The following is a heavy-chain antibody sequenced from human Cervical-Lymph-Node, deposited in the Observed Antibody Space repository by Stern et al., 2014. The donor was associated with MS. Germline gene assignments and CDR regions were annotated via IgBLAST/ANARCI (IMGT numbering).Heavy chain of an antibody. CDR1: GDSISGYY. CDR3: GRTNRNYLDY. Sequence: QLQLQESGPGLVKPSETLSLTCTVSGDSISGYYWTWIRQPPGKGLEWIGYIYYSGSTKYSPSLKSRVTMSLETSKNQFSLKLRSVTAADTAVYYCGRTNRNYLDYWGQGTLVTVSS. V-gene: IGHV4-59*01. CDR2: IYYSGST. J-gene: IGHJ4*02. D-gene: IGHD2-8*01.